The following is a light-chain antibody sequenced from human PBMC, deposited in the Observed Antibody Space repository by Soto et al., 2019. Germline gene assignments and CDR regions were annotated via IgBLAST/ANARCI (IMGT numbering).Light chain of an antibody. Sequence: IVMTQSPATLSVSPGEGVTLSCRASEKVGTNLAWYQQKPGQAPRLPIYGSSTRATGIPATFSGSGSGTEFTFTISSLQSEESAIYYCQQYNNWGLSFGGGTKVDIK. CDR1: EKVGTN. V-gene: IGKV3D-15*01. CDR2: GSS. CDR3: QQYNNWGLS. J-gene: IGKJ4*01.